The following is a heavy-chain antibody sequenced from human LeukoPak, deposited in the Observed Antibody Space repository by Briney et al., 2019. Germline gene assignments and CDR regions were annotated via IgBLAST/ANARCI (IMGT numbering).Heavy chain of an antibody. CDR1: VGTFSRYA. CDR2: IIPIFGTA. Sequence: SVKVSCKASVGTFSRYAISWVRQPPGQGREWMGGIIPIFGTANYAQKFQGRVTITADESTSTAYMELSSLRSEDTAVYYCERAPRYSGSYEFDYWGQGTLVTVSS. D-gene: IGHD1-26*01. J-gene: IGHJ4*02. V-gene: IGHV1-69*13. CDR3: ERAPRYSGSYEFDY.